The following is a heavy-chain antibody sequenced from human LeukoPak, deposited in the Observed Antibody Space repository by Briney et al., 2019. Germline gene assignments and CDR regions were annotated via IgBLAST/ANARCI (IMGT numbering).Heavy chain of an antibody. CDR2: IYSGGST. V-gene: IGHV3-66*01. Sequence: GGSLRLSCAASGFTVSSNYMGWVRQAPGKGLEWVSVIYSGGSTYYADSVKGRFTISRDNSKNTLYLQMNSLRAEDTAVYYCARSTGDFWSPYDYWGQGTLVTVSS. J-gene: IGHJ4*02. CDR3: ARSTGDFWSPYDY. D-gene: IGHD3-3*01. CDR1: GFTVSSNY.